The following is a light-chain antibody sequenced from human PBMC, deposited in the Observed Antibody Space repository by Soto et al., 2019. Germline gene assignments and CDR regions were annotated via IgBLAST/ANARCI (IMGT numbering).Light chain of an antibody. J-gene: IGKJ3*01. CDR3: HQYGSTPFT. CDR2: GAS. V-gene: IGKV3-20*01. CDR1: QSVSTNY. Sequence: EIVLTQSPGTLSLSPGDRATLSCRASQSVSTNYLAWYQQSLGQAPRLLIYGASSRATGIPDRFSGNGSGTDFTLTLSRLAPEDFAVYYCHQYGSTPFTFGPGTKVDIK.